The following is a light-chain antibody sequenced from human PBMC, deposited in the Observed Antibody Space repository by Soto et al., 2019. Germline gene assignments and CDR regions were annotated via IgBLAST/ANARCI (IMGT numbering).Light chain of an antibody. Sequence: DIQMTQSPSSLSACVGDRVSVTCRASQTIYTYLHWYQQKPGKAPKLLIYAASSLQSGVPSRFSGSGSGTDFTLTISSLHPEDFAFYYCQQTYSIPITFGQGTRREIK. CDR3: QQTYSIPIT. CDR1: QTIYTY. CDR2: AAS. V-gene: IGKV1-39*01. J-gene: IGKJ5*01.